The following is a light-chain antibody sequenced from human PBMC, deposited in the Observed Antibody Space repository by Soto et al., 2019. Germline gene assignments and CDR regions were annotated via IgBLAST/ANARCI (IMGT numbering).Light chain of an antibody. CDR3: QQYGSSFS. CDR2: GTS. CDR1: QNISRS. V-gene: IGKV3-15*01. Sequence: EIVMTQSPVTLSVSPGERATLSCRASQNISRSLAWYQQKPGQGPSLLIYGTSTRAGGVPARFSGGGSGTEFTLTISRLEPEDFAVYYCQQYGSSFSFGGGTKVDIK. J-gene: IGKJ4*01.